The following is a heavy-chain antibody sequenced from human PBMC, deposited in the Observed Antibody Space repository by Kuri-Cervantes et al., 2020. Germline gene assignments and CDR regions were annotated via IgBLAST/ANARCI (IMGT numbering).Heavy chain of an antibody. Sequence: GGSLRLSCAASGFTFSNYDMHWVRQSTGKGKGLEWVSAIGTAGDTYYSGSVKGRFTISRENAKNTLYLQMNNLRVEDTALYYCVREFGGNEDYWGQGTLVTVSS. CDR3: VREFGGNEDY. CDR1: GFTFSNYD. V-gene: IGHV3-13*01. CDR2: IGTAGDT. D-gene: IGHD5-12*01. J-gene: IGHJ4*02.